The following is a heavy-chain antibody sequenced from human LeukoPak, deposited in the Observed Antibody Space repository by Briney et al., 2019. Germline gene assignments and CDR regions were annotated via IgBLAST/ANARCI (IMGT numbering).Heavy chain of an antibody. CDR2: ISSSSSYI. V-gene: IGHV3-21*01. CDR3: AGERWLQLS. Sequence: GGSLRLSCAASGFTFNDYGMIWVRQAPGKGLEWVSYISSSSSYIYYADSLKGRFTISRDNAKNSLYLQMNGLRAEDTAVYYCAGERWLQLSWGQGTLVTVSS. D-gene: IGHD5-24*01. J-gene: IGHJ4*02. CDR1: GFTFNDYG.